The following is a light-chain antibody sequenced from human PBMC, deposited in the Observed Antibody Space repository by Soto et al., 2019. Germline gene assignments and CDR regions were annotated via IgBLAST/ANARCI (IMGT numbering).Light chain of an antibody. CDR2: KAS. J-gene: IGKJ1*01. CDR1: QTISSW. Sequence: DIQMTQSPSTLSGSVGDRVTITCRASQTISSWLAWYQQKPGKAPKLLIYKASTLKSGVPSRFSGSGSGTEFTLTISSLQPDDFATYYCKQYNSYSEAFGQGTKVELK. V-gene: IGKV1-5*03. CDR3: KQYNSYSEA.